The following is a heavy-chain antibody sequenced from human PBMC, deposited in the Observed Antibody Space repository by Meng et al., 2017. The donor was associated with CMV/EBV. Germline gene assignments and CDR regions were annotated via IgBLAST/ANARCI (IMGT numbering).Heavy chain of an antibody. CDR3: ARGGIAAAGLH. Sequence: QRQRKGSGPGLGKPSETLSLPCTGSGGSISSSSYYWGWIRQPPGKGLEWIGSIYYSGSTYYNPSLKSRVTISVDTSKNQFSLKLSSVTAADTAVYYCARGGIAAAGLHWGQGTLVTVSS. CDR1: GGSISSSSYY. J-gene: IGHJ4*02. CDR2: IYYSGST. D-gene: IGHD6-13*01. V-gene: IGHV4-39*07.